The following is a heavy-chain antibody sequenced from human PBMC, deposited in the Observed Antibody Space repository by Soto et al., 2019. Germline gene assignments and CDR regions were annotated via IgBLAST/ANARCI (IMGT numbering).Heavy chain of an antibody. V-gene: IGHV3-9*01. J-gene: IGHJ1*01. CDR2: ISSNSGSI. D-gene: IGHD3-10*01. CDR3: AKDAGRRGAEHLHH. CDR1: GFTFDHYV. Sequence: EVQLVESGGGLVQPGRSLRLSCAASGFTFDHYVMHWVRRAPGKGLEWVSGISSNSGSIDYVDSVKGRFTISRDNAKNSLYLQMNSLRSEDTALYYCAKDAGRRGAEHLHHWGQGTLVVVSS.